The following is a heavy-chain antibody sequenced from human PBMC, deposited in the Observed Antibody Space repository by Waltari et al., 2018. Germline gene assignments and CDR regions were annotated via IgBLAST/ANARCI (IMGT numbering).Heavy chain of an antibody. J-gene: IGHJ3*02. D-gene: IGHD5-18*01. CDR3: ARGGTYSFDAFDI. CDR2: INSDGSST. V-gene: IGHV3-74*01. CDR1: GFTFSGSW. Sequence: EVQLVESGGGLVQPGGSLSLSCAASGFTFSGSWMHWVRQAPGKGLVWVSRINSDGSSTSYADSVKGRFTISRDNAKKTLYLQMNSLRAEDTAVYYCARGGTYSFDAFDIWGQGTMVTVSS.